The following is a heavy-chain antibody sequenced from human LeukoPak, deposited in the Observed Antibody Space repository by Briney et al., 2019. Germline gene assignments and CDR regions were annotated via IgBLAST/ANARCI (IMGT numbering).Heavy chain of an antibody. V-gene: IGHV3-23*01. D-gene: IGHD5-24*01. CDR2: VSGRGDST. Sequence: PGGSLRLSCAASGFTFNSYAMSWVRQAPGKGLEWISGVSGRGDSTYYADSVKGRFTISRDNSKNTLYLQMNSLRADDTAVYYCARGRGWLQFYYFDYWGQGTLVTVSS. J-gene: IGHJ4*02. CDR3: ARGRGWLQFYYFDY. CDR1: GFTFNSYA.